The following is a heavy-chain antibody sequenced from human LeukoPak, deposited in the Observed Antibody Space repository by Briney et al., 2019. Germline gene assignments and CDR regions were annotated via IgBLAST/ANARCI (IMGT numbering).Heavy chain of an antibody. CDR2: MNPNSGNT. V-gene: IGHV1-8*01. CDR3: ARAGIAATGLDY. J-gene: IGHJ4*02. D-gene: IGHD6-13*01. Sequence: ASVKVSCKASGYTFAIYDINWVRQATGQGLEWMGWMNPNSGNTEYAQKFQGRVTMTSNTSRSTAYMELSSLRSEDTAVYYCARAGIAATGLDYWGQGTLVTVSS. CDR1: GYTFAIYD.